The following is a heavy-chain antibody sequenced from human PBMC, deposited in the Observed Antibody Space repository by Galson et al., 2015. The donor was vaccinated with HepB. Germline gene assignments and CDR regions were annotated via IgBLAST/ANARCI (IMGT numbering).Heavy chain of an antibody. Sequence: QSGAEVKKPGESLRVSCKGSGYSFTSYWISWVRQMPGKGLEWMGRIDPSDSYTNYSPSFQGHVTISADKSISTAYLQWSSLKASDTAMYYCARDGWCGGDCYSDDYWGQGTLVAVSS. CDR2: IDPSDSYT. J-gene: IGHJ4*02. CDR3: ARDGWCGGDCYSDDY. D-gene: IGHD2-21*02. V-gene: IGHV5-10-1*01. CDR1: GYSFTSYW.